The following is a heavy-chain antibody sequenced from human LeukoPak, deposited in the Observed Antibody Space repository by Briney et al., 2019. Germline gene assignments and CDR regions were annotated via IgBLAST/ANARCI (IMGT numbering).Heavy chain of an antibody. CDR1: GGSFSGYY. Sequence: SETLSLTCAVYGGSFSGYYWSWIRQPPGKGLEWIGEINHSGSTNYNPSLKSRVTISVDTSKNQFSLKLSSVTAADTAVYYCAGGRGNNHYYHSTRGPYYFDYWGQGTLVTVSS. CDR3: AGGRGNNHYYHSTRGPYYFDY. J-gene: IGHJ4*02. CDR2: INHSGST. D-gene: IGHD3-22*01. V-gene: IGHV4-34*01.